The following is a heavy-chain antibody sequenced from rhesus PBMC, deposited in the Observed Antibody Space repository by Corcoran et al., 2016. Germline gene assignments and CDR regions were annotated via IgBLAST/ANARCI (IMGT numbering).Heavy chain of an antibody. Sequence: EVQLVESGAGLVQRGGSLSLSCAASGLTFSDSWMSWLSQAPGRGLDGVACMKRKEDGATADDDAFVNGRYIIASDESKNTLYLQMNSLKTEDTAVYYCTTADYGYWGQGVLVTVSS. V-gene: IGHV3-30*02. J-gene: IGHJ4*01. CDR1: GLTFSDSW. CDR3: TTADYGY. CDR2: MKRKEDGATA. D-gene: IGHD4-17*01.